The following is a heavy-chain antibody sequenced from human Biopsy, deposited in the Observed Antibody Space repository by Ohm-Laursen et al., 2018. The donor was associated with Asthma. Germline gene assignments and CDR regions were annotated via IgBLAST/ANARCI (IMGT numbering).Heavy chain of an antibody. D-gene: IGHD5-18*01. J-gene: IGHJ4*02. CDR2: ISSSSSTI. CDR3: ARFKRGYSYGYAGVFDY. Sequence: SLRLSCAASGFTFRTYSMNRVRQAPGKGLEWVSYISSSSSTIYYADSVKGRFTISRDNAKNSLYLQMNSLRDEDTAVYYCARFKRGYSYGYAGVFDYWGQGTLVTVSS. CDR1: GFTFRTYS. V-gene: IGHV3-48*02.